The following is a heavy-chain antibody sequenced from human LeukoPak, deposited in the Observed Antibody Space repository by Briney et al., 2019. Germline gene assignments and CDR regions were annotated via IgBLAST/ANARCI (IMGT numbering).Heavy chain of an antibody. J-gene: IGHJ4*02. V-gene: IGHV1-46*01. D-gene: IGHD4-17*01. Sequence: APVKVSCKASRYTFSSYYMHWVRQAPGQRLEWRGIINPSGGSTIYEQKFQGRVTMTRDMSTSTVYMELSSLRSEDTAVYYCARMGYGDQTPVPFDYWGEGTLVTVSS. CDR2: INPSGGST. CDR1: RYTFSSYY. CDR3: ARMGYGDQTPVPFDY.